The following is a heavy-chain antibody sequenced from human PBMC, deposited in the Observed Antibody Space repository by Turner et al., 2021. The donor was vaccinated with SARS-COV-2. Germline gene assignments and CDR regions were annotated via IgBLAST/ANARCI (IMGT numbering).Heavy chain of an antibody. J-gene: IGHJ6*02. CDR3: AKDISSWYEGIAVAGTNYGMDV. V-gene: IGHV3-43*01. D-gene: IGHD6-19*01. CDR1: GVTFDDYT. CDR2: ISWDGGST. Sequence: EVQLVESGGVVVQPGGSLRLACAASGVTFDDYTIHWVRQAPGKGLEWVSLISWDGGSTNYADSVKGRFTISRDNSKNSLYLQMNSLRTEDTALYYCAKDISSWYEGIAVAGTNYGMDVWGQGTTVTVSS.